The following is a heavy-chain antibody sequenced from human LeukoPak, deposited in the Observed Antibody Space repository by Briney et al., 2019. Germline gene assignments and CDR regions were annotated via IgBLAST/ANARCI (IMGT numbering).Heavy chain of an antibody. V-gene: IGHV4-4*07. D-gene: IGHD1-26*01. CDR3: ASYSGSNVYYGY. J-gene: IGHJ4*02. CDR2: IYSSGGT. Sequence: SESLSLTCTVSGGSISSYYWTWIRQPAGKGPEWIGRIYSSGGTNYNPSLKSRVTMSVDMSKNKFSLKLSSVTAADTAVYYCASYSGSNVYYGYWGPGTLVTVSS. CDR1: GGSISSYY.